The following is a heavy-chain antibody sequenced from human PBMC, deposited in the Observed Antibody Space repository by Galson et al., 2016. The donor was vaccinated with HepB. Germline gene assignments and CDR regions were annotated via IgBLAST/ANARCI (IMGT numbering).Heavy chain of an antibody. D-gene: IGHD3-3*02. J-gene: IGHJ6*02. CDR2: ISRDDECI. CDR3: AKIRGMDV. V-gene: IGHV3-43D*03. CDR1: GFIFDDYP. Sequence: SLRLSCAASGFIFDDYPMHWVRQSTGQGLEWVSLISRDDECIFYAASVKGRFTISRDNAKNSLYLQMNSLRAEDTAVYYCAKIRGMDVWGRGTTVSVSS.